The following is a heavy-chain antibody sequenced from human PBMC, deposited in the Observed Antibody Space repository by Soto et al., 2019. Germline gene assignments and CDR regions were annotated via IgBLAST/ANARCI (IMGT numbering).Heavy chain of an antibody. CDR3: ARVRVVLVQAAKALVGMDV. Sequence: SVKVSCKASGGTFSSYAISWVRQAPGQGLEWMGGIIPIFGTANYAQKFQGRVTITADESTSTAYMELSSLRSEDTAVYYCARVRVVLVQAAKALVGMDVWGQGTTVTVS. J-gene: IGHJ6*02. D-gene: IGHD2-2*01. V-gene: IGHV1-69*13. CDR2: IIPIFGTA. CDR1: GGTFSSYA.